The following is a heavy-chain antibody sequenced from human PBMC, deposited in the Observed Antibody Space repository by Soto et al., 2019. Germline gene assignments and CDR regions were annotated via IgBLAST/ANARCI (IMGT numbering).Heavy chain of an antibody. J-gene: IGHJ4*02. Sequence: GWSLRLSCWTSVFTFSSNGMSWFRQAPGKGLDWVSGISGTGRNTYYADSVKGRFTISRDSSKNTLFLQMNSLRVEDTAVYYCAKNGLSDSPSAIDSWGQGTLVTVSS. CDR3: AKNGLSDSPSAIDS. CDR2: ISGTGRNT. CDR1: VFTFSSNG. V-gene: IGHV3-23*01. D-gene: IGHD2-8*01.